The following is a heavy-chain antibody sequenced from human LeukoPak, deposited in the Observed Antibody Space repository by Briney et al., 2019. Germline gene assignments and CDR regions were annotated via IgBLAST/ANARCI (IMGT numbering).Heavy chain of an antibody. Sequence: ASVKVSCKVSGYTLTELSMHWVRQAPGEGLEWMGGFDPEDGETIYAQKFQGRATMTEDTSTDTAYMELSSLRSEDTAVYYCATAFSHLELRDYWGQGTLVTVSS. CDR3: ATAFSHLELRDY. CDR2: FDPEDGET. CDR1: GYTLTELS. D-gene: IGHD1-7*01. J-gene: IGHJ4*02. V-gene: IGHV1-24*01.